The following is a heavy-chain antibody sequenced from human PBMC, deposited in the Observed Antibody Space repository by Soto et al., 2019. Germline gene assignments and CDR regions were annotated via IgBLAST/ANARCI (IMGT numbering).Heavy chain of an antibody. CDR3: AKAAPTWVDTVTTGYWYFDL. V-gene: IGHV3-30*18. CDR1: GFTFSSYG. CDR2: ISYDGSNK. J-gene: IGHJ2*01. Sequence: QVQLVESGGGVVQPGRSLRLSCAASGFTFSSYGMHWVRQAPGKGLEWVAVISYDGSNKYYADSVKGRFTISRDNSKNTLYLQMNSLRAEDTAVYYCAKAAPTWVDTVTTGYWYFDLWGRGTLVTVSS. D-gene: IGHD4-17*01.